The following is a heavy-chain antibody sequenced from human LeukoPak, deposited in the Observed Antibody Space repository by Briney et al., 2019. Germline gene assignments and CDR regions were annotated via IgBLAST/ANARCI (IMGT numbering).Heavy chain of an antibody. CDR2: INSDDSRT. D-gene: IGHD1-1*01. J-gene: IGHJ4*02. Sequence: GGSLRLSCAASGFTFSAFWMHWVRQAPGKGLVWVSRINSDDSRTTYADSVKGRFTISRDNAKQSLYLQLNSLRVEDTALYYCVKDGDKWNDGFDYWGQGTLVTVSS. V-gene: IGHV3-74*01. CDR3: VKDGDKWNDGFDY. CDR1: GFTFSAFW.